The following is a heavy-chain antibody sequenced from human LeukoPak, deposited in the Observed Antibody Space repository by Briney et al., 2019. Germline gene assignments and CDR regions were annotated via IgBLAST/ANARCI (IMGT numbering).Heavy chain of an antibody. CDR1: GGSFSGYY. CDR3: ARRLPAALDY. D-gene: IGHD2-2*01. J-gene: IGHJ4*02. Sequence: SETLSLTCAVYGGSFSGYYWSWIRQPPGKGLEWIREINHSGSTNYNPSLKSRVTISVDTSKNQFSLKLSSVTAADTAVYYCARRLPAALDYWGQGTLVTVSS. V-gene: IGHV4-34*01. CDR2: INHSGST.